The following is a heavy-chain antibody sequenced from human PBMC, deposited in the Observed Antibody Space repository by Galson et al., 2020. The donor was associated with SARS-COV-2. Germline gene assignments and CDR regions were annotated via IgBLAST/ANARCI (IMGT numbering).Heavy chain of an antibody. D-gene: IGHD2-15*01. CDR1: GFSLSTSGMC. CDR2: IDWDDDK. Sequence: SGPTLVKPTQTLTLTCTFSGFSLSTSGMCVRWIRQPPGKALEWLALIDWDDDKYYSTSLKTRLTISKDTSKNQVVLTMTNMDPVDTATYYCARLPVVAAIIGYYYYYGMDVWGQGTTVTVSS. CDR3: ARLPVVAAIIGYYYYYGMDV. V-gene: IGHV2-70*01. J-gene: IGHJ6*02.